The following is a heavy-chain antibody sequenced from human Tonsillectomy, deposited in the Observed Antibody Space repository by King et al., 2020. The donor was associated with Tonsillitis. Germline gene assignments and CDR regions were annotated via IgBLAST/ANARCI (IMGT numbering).Heavy chain of an antibody. J-gene: IGHJ4*02. CDR3: GRQRGYNYGDGGTDY. D-gene: IGHD5-18*01. V-gene: IGHV3-7*03. Sequence: EVQLQESGGGLVQPGGSLRLSCAASGFTFSSYWMAWVRQAPGKGLEWVANIKQDGSETYYVDSVKGRITISRDNAKNSLYLQMNSLRAEDTAVYYCGRQRGYNYGDGGTDYWGQGTLVTVSS. CDR2: IKQDGSET. CDR1: GFTFSSYW.